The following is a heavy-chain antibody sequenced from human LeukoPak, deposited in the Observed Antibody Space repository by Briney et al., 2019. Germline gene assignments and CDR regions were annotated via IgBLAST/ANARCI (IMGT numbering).Heavy chain of an antibody. CDR2: IIPILGIA. V-gene: IGHV1-69*04. CDR3: ARDNRRITIFGVVGSWFDP. D-gene: IGHD3-3*01. J-gene: IGHJ5*02. CDR1: GGTFSSYA. Sequence: AASVKVSCKASGGTFSSYAISWVRQAPGQGLEWMGRIIPILGIANYAQKFQGRVTITADKSTSTAYMELSSLRSEDTAVYYCARDNRRITIFGVVGSWFDPWGQGTLVTVSS.